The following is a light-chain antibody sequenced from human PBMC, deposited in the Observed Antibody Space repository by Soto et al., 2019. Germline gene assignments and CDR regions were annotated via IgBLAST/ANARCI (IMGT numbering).Light chain of an antibody. J-gene: IGLJ3*02. CDR3: SSYTRSSLWV. CDR1: SSDVGSYNR. Sequence: QSVLTQPPSVSGSPGQSVTISCTGPSSDVGSYNRVSWYQQPPGTAPKLMSYEVSNRPSRVPDRFSGSKSGNTASLTISGLQAEDEADYYCSSYTRSSLWVFGGGTKLTV. CDR2: EVS. V-gene: IGLV2-18*02.